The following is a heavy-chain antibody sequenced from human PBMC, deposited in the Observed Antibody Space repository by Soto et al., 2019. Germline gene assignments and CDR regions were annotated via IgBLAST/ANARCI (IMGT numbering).Heavy chain of an antibody. D-gene: IGHD3-9*01. CDR2: IYYSGST. Sequence: PSETLSLTCAVSGGSITSGDYYWGWIRQPPGKGLEWTTYIYYSGSTYYNPSLKSRVTISVDTSKNQFSLNLSSVTAADTAVYYCARVMYDILTGYYAHDCWGQGTLVTVAS. CDR1: GGSITSGDYY. V-gene: IGHV4-30-4*01. J-gene: IGHJ4*02. CDR3: ARVMYDILTGYYAHDC.